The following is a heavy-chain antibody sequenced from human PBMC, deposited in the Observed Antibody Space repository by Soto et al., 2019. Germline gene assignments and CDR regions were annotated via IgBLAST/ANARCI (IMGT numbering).Heavy chain of an antibody. CDR2: IYPGDSDT. Sequence: GESLKISCKGSGYTFTNYWIGWVRQMPGKGPEWMGIIYPGDSDTKYNPSFQGQVTISADKSITTTYLQWSSLKASDTAIYYCVASIFYYGMDVWGQGTTVTGSS. J-gene: IGHJ6*02. CDR3: VASIFYYGMDV. CDR1: GYTFTNYW. V-gene: IGHV5-51*01.